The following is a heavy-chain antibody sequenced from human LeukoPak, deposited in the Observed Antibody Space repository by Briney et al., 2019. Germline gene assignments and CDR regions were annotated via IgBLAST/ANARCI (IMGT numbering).Heavy chain of an antibody. CDR3: ARRPTPSSSYYYYYMDV. CDR1: GYTFTGYY. D-gene: IGHD6-6*01. V-gene: IGHV1-2*02. J-gene: IGHJ6*03. CDR2: INPNSGGT. Sequence: ASVKVSCKASGYTFTGYYMHWVRQAPGQGLEWMGWINPNSGGTSYAQKFQGRVTMTRDTSISTAYMELSRLRSDDTAVYYCARRPTPSSSYYYYYMDVWGKGTTVTVSS.